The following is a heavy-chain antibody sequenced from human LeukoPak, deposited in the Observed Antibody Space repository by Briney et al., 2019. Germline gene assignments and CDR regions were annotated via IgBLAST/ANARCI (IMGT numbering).Heavy chain of an antibody. J-gene: IGHJ4*02. CDR3: ARDHCSGGSCYVDY. D-gene: IGHD2-15*01. Sequence: ASVKVSCKASGYTFTSYGISWVRQAPGQGLEWMGCISGYNGNTNYAQNLQGRVTMTTDTSTSTAYMELRSLRSDDTAVYYCARDHCSGGSCYVDYWGQGTLVTVSS. CDR2: ISGYNGNT. CDR1: GYTFTSYG. V-gene: IGHV1-18*01.